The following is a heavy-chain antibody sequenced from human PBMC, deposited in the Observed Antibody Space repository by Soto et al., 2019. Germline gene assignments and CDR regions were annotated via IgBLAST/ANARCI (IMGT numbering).Heavy chain of an antibody. V-gene: IGHV4-61*06. CDR3: ANHRDLHSFPTRRSSDL. D-gene: IGHD1-1*01. J-gene: IGHJ2*01. Sequence: CIPQPPGKRLEWIGYIYYSGSTNYSPSLKSRVTISVDTSKNQFSLDLRSVSAADTSLYYYANHRDLHSFPTRRSSDL. CDR2: IYYSGST.